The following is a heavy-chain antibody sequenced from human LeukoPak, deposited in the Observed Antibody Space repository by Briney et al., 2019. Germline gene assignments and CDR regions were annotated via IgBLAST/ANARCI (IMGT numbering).Heavy chain of an antibody. D-gene: IGHD6-19*01. J-gene: IGHJ6*02. CDR1: GYTFTSYY. CDR3: ARDGEPAVPGGAYFYGMDV. CDR2: INPSGGGT. V-gene: IGHV1-46*01. Sequence: ASVKVSCKASGYTFTSYYMHWIRQAPGQGLEWMGIINPSGGGTSYAQKFQGRVTMTGDTSTSTVYMELSSLTSDDTAVYYCARDGEPAVPGGAYFYGMDVWGQGTTVTVSS.